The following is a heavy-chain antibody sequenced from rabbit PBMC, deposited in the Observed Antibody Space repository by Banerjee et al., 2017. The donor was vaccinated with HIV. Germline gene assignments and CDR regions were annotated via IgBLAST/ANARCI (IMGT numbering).Heavy chain of an antibody. J-gene: IGHJ4*01. CDR3: ARVLVVAGVDL. CDR1: GFSFSNKYV. D-gene: IGHD4-1*01. V-gene: IGHV1S45*01. Sequence: QEQLVESGGGLVQPGGSLKLTCTASGFSFSNKYVMCWVRQAPGKGLEWIACINTSSGNPVYASWAKGRFTISSHNAQNTLYLQLNSLTVADTATYFCARVLVVAGVDLWGQGTLVTVS. CDR2: INTSSGNP.